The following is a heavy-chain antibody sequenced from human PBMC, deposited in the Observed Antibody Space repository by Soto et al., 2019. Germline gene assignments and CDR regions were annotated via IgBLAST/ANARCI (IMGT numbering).Heavy chain of an antibody. Sequence: GGSLRLSCAASGFTFDDYAMHWVRQAPGKGLEWVSGISWNSGSIGYADSVKGRFTISRDNAKNSLYLQMNSLRAEDTALYYCAKAAQLWRYYFDYWGQGTLVTV. J-gene: IGHJ4*02. CDR1: GFTFDDYA. D-gene: IGHD5-18*01. CDR3: AKAAQLWRYYFDY. V-gene: IGHV3-9*01. CDR2: ISWNSGSI.